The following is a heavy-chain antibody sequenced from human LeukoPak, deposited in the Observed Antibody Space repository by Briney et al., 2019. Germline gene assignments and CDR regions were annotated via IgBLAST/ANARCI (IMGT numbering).Heavy chain of an antibody. CDR1: GGSINSYY. CDR2: IYTSGST. V-gene: IGHV4-4*07. Sequence: PSETLSLTCTVSGGSINSYYWSWIRQPAGKGLEYIGRIYTSGSTNYNPSLKSLVTMSIDTSKNRLSLKLYSVTAADTAVYYCATSTSIPNCGGHNCYSRDAFDIWGQGTMVTVSS. D-gene: IGHD2-15*01. J-gene: IGHJ3*02. CDR3: ATSTSIPNCGGHNCYSRDAFDI.